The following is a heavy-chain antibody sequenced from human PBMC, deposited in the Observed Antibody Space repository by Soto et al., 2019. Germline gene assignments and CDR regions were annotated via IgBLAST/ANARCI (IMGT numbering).Heavy chain of an antibody. Sequence: SETLSLTCTVSGGSISSSSYYWGWIRQPPGKGLEWIGSIYYSGSTYYNPSLKSRVTISVDTSKDQFSLKLSSVTAADTAVYYCASPGGKKDYYYYGMDVWGQGTTVTVSS. J-gene: IGHJ6*02. D-gene: IGHD1-26*01. CDR2: IYYSGST. CDR3: ASPGGKKDYYYYGMDV. V-gene: IGHV4-39*01. CDR1: GGSISSSSYY.